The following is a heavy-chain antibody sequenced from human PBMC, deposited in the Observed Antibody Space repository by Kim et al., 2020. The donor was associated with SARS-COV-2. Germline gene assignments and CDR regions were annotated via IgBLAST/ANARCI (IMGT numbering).Heavy chain of an antibody. D-gene: IGHD1-26*01. Sequence: SVKVSCKASGGTFSSYAISWVRQAPGQGLEWTGGIIPIFGTANYAQKFQGRVTITADKSTSTAYMELSSLRSEDTAVYYCASSRVGATLMNWFDPWGQGTLVTVSS. CDR1: GGTFSSYA. CDR2: IIPIFGTA. CDR3: ASSRVGATLMNWFDP. J-gene: IGHJ5*02. V-gene: IGHV1-69*06.